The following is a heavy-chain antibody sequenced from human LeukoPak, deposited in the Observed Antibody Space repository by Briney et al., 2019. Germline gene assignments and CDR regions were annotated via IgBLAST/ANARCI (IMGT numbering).Heavy chain of an antibody. D-gene: IGHD5-18*01. Sequence: ASVKVSCKASGYTFTSYAMHWVRQAPGQRLEWMGWLNAGNGNTKYSQKFQGRVTITRDTSASTAYMELSSLRSEDTAVYYCARAGYSYGGYYYYGMDVWGQGTTVTVSS. V-gene: IGHV1-3*01. CDR1: GYTFTSYA. CDR2: LNAGNGNT. CDR3: ARAGYSYGGYYYYGMDV. J-gene: IGHJ6*02.